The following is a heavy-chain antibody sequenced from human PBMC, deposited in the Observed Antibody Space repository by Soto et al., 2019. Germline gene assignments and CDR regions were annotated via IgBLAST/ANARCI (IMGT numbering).Heavy chain of an antibody. D-gene: IGHD5-18*01. CDR2: IYYSGST. Sequence: QVQLQESGPGLVKPSQTLSLTCTVSGGSISSGDYYWSWIRQPPGKGLEWIGYIYYSGSTYYNPSPKRRATISVDTSKYQFSRKLSSVTAADAAVYYYASLKLGYSPFDPWGQGTLVTVSS. CDR3: ASLKLGYSPFDP. V-gene: IGHV4-30-4*01. J-gene: IGHJ5*02. CDR1: GGSISSGDYY.